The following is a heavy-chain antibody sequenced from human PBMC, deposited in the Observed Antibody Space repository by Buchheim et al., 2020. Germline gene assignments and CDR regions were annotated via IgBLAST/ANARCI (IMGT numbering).Heavy chain of an antibody. CDR1: GGSISSGGYY. CDR3: ARGAYSSSWYFFDY. D-gene: IGHD6-13*01. J-gene: IGHJ4*02. Sequence: QVQLQESGPGLVKPSQTLSLTCTVSGGSISSGGYYWSWIRQHPGKGLEWIGYIYYSGSTSYTPSLKSRVSISVDTFKNQFSLKLSSVTAADTAVYYCARGAYSSSWYFFDYWGQGTL. V-gene: IGHV4-31*03. CDR2: IYYSGST.